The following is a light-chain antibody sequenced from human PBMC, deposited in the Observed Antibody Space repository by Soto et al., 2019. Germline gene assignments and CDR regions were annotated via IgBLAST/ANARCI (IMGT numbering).Light chain of an antibody. CDR3: CSYAGSYTLGV. Sequence: QSALTQPRSVSGSPGQSVTISCPGTSSDVGGYNYVSWYQQHPGKAPKLMIYDVSKRPSGVPDRFSGSKSGNTASLTISWLQAEDEADYYCCSYAGSYTLGVFGTGTKVTVL. J-gene: IGLJ1*01. CDR2: DVS. CDR1: SSDVGGYNY. V-gene: IGLV2-11*01.